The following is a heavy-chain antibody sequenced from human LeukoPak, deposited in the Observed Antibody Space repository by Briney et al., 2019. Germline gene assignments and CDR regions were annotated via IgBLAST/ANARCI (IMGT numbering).Heavy chain of an antibody. D-gene: IGHD2-2*01. CDR2: IYYSGST. CDR3: ARLVVVPAAPNYYFDY. Sequence: SETLSPTCTVSGGSISSSSYYWGWIRQPPGKGLQWIGSIYYSGSTYYNPSLKSRVTISVDTSKNQFSLKLSSVTAADTAVYYCARLVVVPAAPNYYFDYWGQGTLVTVSS. CDR1: GGSISSSSYY. J-gene: IGHJ4*02. V-gene: IGHV4-39*01.